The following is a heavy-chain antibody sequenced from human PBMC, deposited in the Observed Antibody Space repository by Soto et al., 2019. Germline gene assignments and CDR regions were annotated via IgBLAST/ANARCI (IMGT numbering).Heavy chain of an antibody. J-gene: IGHJ3*02. Sequence: QVQLVQSGAEVKKPGSSVKVSCKASGGTFSSYAISWVRQAPGQGLEGMGGIIPIFGTANYAQKFQGRVTSTADESTTTAYMELSPMTSEDTAVYYCAREPITIIVVRSSGHAFDIWGKGTMVTVSS. CDR2: IIPIFGTA. CDR1: GGTFSSYA. V-gene: IGHV1-69*01. CDR3: AREPITIIVVRSSGHAFDI. D-gene: IGHD3-22*01.